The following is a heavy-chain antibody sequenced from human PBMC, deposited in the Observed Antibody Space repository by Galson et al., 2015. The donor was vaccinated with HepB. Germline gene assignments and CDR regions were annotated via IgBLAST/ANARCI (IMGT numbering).Heavy chain of an antibody. CDR2: ISWNSDFT. J-gene: IGHJ6*02. Sequence: SLRLSCAASGFTFSSYSMNWVRQAPGKGLEWVSGISWNSDFTGYADSVRGRFTISRDNAKYSLYLQMNSLRTEDTALYYCAQDLTYYYGSGSYFVGMDALGQGTTVTVS. D-gene: IGHD3-10*01. V-gene: IGHV3-9*01. CDR3: AQDLTYYYGSGSYFVGMDA. CDR1: GFTFSSYS.